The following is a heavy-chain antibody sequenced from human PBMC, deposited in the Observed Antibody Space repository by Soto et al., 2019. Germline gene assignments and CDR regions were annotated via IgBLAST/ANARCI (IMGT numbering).Heavy chain of an antibody. V-gene: IGHV4-59*01. D-gene: IGHD2-2*01. Sequence: SETLSLTCTVSGGSISSYYWSWIRQPPGKGLEWIGYIYYSGNTNYNPSLKSRVTISVDTSKNQFSLKLSSVTAADTAVYFCARFGGRGYCSSTSCYALDYWGQGTLVTVSS. CDR2: IYYSGNT. CDR3: ARFGGRGYCSSTSCYALDY. CDR1: GGSISSYY. J-gene: IGHJ4*02.